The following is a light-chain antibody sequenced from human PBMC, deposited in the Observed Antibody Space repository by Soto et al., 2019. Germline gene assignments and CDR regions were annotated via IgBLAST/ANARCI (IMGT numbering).Light chain of an antibody. J-gene: IGKJ1*01. CDR3: QQYGSSPRT. Sequence: EIVLTQSPGTLSLSAGERATLSCRASQSVSSSYLAWYQQKPGRAPRLLIYGASSRATGIPDRFSGSGSGTDFTLTISRLEPEDFAVYYCQQYGSSPRTFGQGTKVDIK. CDR1: QSVSSSY. V-gene: IGKV3-20*01. CDR2: GAS.